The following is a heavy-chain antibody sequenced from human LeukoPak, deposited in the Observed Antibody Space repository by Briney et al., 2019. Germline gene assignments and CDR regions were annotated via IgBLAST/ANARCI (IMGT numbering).Heavy chain of an antibody. CDR1: GFTFSSYS. CDR2: ISSSSSYI. V-gene: IGHV3-21*01. CDR3: ARVGSGWNVVKDAFDI. J-gene: IGHJ3*02. D-gene: IGHD1-1*01. Sequence: PGGSLRLSCAASGFTFSSYSMNWVRQAPGKGLEWVSSISSSSSYIYYADSVKGRFTISRDNAKNSLYLQMNSLRAEDTAVYYCARVGSGWNVVKDAFDIWGQGTMVTVSS.